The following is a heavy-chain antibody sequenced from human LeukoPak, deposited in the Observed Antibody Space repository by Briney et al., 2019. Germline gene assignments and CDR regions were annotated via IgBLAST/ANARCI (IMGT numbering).Heavy chain of an antibody. V-gene: IGHV3-30-3*01. CDR2: ISYDGSNK. Sequence: GGSLTLSCAASGFTFSSYAMHWVRQAPGKGLEWVAVISYDGSNKYYADSVKGRFTISRDNSKNTLYLQMNSLRAEDTAVYYCARDSVVPAAIFDYWGQGTLVTVSS. J-gene: IGHJ4*02. CDR1: GFTFSSYA. D-gene: IGHD2-2*01. CDR3: ARDSVVPAAIFDY.